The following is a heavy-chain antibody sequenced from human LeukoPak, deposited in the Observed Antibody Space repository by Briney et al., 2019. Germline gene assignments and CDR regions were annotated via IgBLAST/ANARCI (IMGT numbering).Heavy chain of an antibody. CDR1: GFTFSSYA. V-gene: IGHV3-23*01. J-gene: IGHJ4*02. CDR3: ATTSCGDCYSDY. CDR2: ISGSGGST. D-gene: IGHD2-21*02. Sequence: GGSLRLSCAASGFTFSSYAMRWVRQAPGKGLEWVSAISGSGGSTYYADSVKGRFTISRDNSKNTLYLQMNSLRAEDTAVYYCATTSCGDCYSDYWGQGTLVTVSS.